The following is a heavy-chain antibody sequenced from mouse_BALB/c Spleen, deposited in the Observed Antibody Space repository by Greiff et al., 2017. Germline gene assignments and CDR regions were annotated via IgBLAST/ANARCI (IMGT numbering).Heavy chain of an antibody. CDR1: GFTFSDFY. D-gene: IGHD3-2*01. V-gene: IGHV7-1*02. J-gene: IGHJ3*01. Sequence: EVKVVESGGGLVQPGGSLRLSCATSGFTFSDFYMEWVRQPPGKRLEWIAASRNKANDYTTEYSASVKGRFIVSRDTSQSILYLQMNALRAEDTAIYYCARDLDSSGYAWFAYWGQGTLVTVSA. CDR3: ARDLDSSGYAWFAY. CDR2: SRNKANDYTT.